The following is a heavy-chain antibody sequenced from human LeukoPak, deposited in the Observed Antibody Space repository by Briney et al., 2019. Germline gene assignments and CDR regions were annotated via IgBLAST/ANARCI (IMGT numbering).Heavy chain of an antibody. D-gene: IGHD2-21*02. V-gene: IGHV3-43*01. Sequence: GGSLRLSCAASGFTFDRFTIHWVRQTPGKGLEWVSLINRRGHTFYADSVKGRFTISRDNSRNSVFLQMNSLRPEDTASYHCAKEVDCPSDCLFFHSWGQGTLVTVSS. CDR1: GFTFDRFT. CDR3: AKEVDCPSDCLFFHS. CDR2: INRRGHT. J-gene: IGHJ4*02.